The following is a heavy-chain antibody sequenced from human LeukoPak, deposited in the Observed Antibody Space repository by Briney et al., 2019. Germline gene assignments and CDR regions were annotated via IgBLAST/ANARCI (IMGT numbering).Heavy chain of an antibody. J-gene: IGHJ4*02. CDR2: ISRTSEST. Sequence: GGSLRLSCAASGFSFNTYSMTWVRQAPGKGLEWVSIISRTSESTFYADSVKGRFTISRDNAKNTLYLQMNSLRAEDTAVYYCARGADSGYSSDNWGQGTLVSVSS. D-gene: IGHD3-9*01. CDR1: GFSFNTYS. CDR3: ARGADSGYSSDN. V-gene: IGHV3-21*01.